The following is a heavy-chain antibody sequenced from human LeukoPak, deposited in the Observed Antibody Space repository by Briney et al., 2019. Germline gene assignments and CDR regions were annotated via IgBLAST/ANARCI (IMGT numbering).Heavy chain of an antibody. CDR2: IKPNSGGT. J-gene: IGHJ4*02. CDR3: ARDYYHDILPGSHPLDY. Sequence: ASVSVSCKASGYTFTGYYMHWVRQAPGPGLEWMGWIKPNSGGTNYPQKFQGRVTMTRDTSISTAYMELSRLRSADTAVYYCARDYYHDILPGSHPLDYWGQGSLVTVSS. V-gene: IGHV1-2*02. D-gene: IGHD3-9*01. CDR1: GYTFTGYY.